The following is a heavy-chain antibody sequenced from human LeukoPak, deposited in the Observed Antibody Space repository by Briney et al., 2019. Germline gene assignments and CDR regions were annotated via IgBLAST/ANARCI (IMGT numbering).Heavy chain of an antibody. CDR2: IYSTGST. V-gene: IGHV3-66*02. Sequence: GGSLRLSCAASGFTVNGKYMSWVRQAPGKGLEWVSVIYSTGSTYYADHVKGRFTVSRNTSSNTVYLQMNGLTAEDTAVYYCARHLRVYAFDYWGQGTLVTVSS. CDR3: ARHLRVYAFDY. D-gene: IGHD2-8*01. J-gene: IGHJ4*02. CDR1: GFTVNGKY.